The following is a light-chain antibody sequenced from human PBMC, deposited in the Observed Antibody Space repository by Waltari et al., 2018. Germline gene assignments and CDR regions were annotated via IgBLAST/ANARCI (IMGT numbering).Light chain of an antibody. Sequence: DIQMTQSPSSLSSSVGDRVTLTCRASRGIDAYLNWYQQQPGKAPKLLIYDASTLQRGVPTRFSGCGIGTDFSLTISDLQPEDFATYFVQQSYSAPFTFGRGTRLE. CDR2: DAS. CDR3: QQSYSAPFT. J-gene: IGKJ5*01. CDR1: RGIDAY. V-gene: IGKV1-39*01.